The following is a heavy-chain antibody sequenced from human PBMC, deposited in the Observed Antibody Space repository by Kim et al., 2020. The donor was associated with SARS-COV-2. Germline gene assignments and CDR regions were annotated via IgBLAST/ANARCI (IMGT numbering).Heavy chain of an antibody. J-gene: IGHJ4*02. V-gene: IGHV3-66*01. CDR2: IYSDGTT. CDR3: ARCGTNGHTNDFDY. Sequence: GGSLRLSCAASGFTVSSYYMCWVRQAPGRGLDWLSVIYSDGTTSYADSVTGRFTISRDNAENTLFLQMSSLRAEDTAVYFCARCGTNGHTNDFDYWGQGTLVTVSS. CDR1: GFTVSSYY. D-gene: IGHD2-8*01.